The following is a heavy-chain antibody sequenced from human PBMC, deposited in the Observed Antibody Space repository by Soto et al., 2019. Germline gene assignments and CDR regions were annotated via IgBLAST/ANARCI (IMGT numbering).Heavy chain of an antibody. V-gene: IGHV1-69*01. CDR3: AREKGKYYDSSGYYYADAFDI. Sequence: QVQLVQSGAEVKKPGSSVKVSCKASGGTFSSYAISWVRQAPGQGLEWMGGIIPIFGTANYAQKFQGRVTITADESTSTAYMELSSLRSEDAAVYYCAREKGKYYDSSGYYYADAFDIWGQGTMVTVSS. D-gene: IGHD3-22*01. CDR1: GGTFSSYA. J-gene: IGHJ3*02. CDR2: IIPIFGTA.